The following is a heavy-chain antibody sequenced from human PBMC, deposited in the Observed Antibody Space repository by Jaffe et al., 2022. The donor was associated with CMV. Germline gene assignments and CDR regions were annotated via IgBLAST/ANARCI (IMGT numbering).Heavy chain of an antibody. CDR3: ARGYRRDGYNVEWGRKFFCNMDV. Sequence: QGQLVQSGAEVKRPGSSVKVSCKSSGGTFSGSAFSWVRQAPGQGLEWMGGSIPFFRTPHYAQRFQDRVTISADESTSTVYMELRSLRSEDTAVYFCARGYRRDGYNVEWGRKFFCNMDVWGQGTTVTVSS. J-gene: IGHJ6*02. V-gene: IGHV1-69*01. CDR1: GGTFSGSA. CDR2: SIPFFRTP. D-gene: IGHD5-12*01.